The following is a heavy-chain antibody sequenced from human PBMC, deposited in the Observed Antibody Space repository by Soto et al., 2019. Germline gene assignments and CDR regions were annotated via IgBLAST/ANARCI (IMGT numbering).Heavy chain of an antibody. Sequence: QVQLLESGPGLVKPSQTLSLTCTVSGASISGGGFYWSWIRQHPGKGLEWIGHIYYSGDTISNPSLKSRITISVDPSKNQISLHLTSVTAADTAVYFCARGTNRFGPPGGLWGQGTLITVSS. V-gene: IGHV4-31*03. D-gene: IGHD3-16*01. CDR3: ARGTNRFGPPGGL. J-gene: IGHJ4*02. CDR2: IYYSGDT. CDR1: GASISGGGFY.